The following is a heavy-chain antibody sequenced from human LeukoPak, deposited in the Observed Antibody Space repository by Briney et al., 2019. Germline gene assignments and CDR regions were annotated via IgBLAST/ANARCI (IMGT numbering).Heavy chain of an antibody. CDR3: ARGGSGSYFSWLDT. D-gene: IGHD3-10*01. CDR1: GYTFTGYY. J-gene: IGHJ5*02. Sequence: ASVKVSCKASGYTFTGYYIHWVRQAPGQRLECVGWINPNSGGTNYAQKFQGRVTMTRDTSINTAYMELSRLRSDDTAVYYCARGGSGSYFSWLDTWGQGTLVTVSS. CDR2: INPNSGGT. V-gene: IGHV1-2*02.